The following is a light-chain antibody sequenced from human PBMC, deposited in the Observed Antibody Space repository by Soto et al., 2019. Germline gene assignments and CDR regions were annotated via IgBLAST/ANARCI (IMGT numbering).Light chain of an antibody. V-gene: IGKV4-1*01. CDR3: QQYYSTPWT. J-gene: IGKJ1*01. Sequence: DIVMTQSPGSLTVSLGERATINCKSSQSVLYSSNNENYLAWYQQKPGQPPKLRIYWASTREFGVPDRFSGSGSATDFTLTISSLQAEDVAVYYCQQYYSTPWTFGQGTKVEIK. CDR1: QSVLYSSNNENY. CDR2: WAS.